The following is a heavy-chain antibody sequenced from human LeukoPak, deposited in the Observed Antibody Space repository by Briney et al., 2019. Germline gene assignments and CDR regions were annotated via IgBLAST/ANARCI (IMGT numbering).Heavy chain of an antibody. CDR2: IYTSGST. CDR3: ARVGSYYDILTGRRFWYFDY. CDR1: GGSISSGSYY. J-gene: IGHJ4*02. D-gene: IGHD3-9*01. V-gene: IGHV4-61*02. Sequence: SQTLSLTCTVSGGSISSGSYYWSWIRQPAGKGLEWIGRIYTSGSTNYNPSLKSRVTISVDTSKNQFSLKLSSVTAADTAVYYCARVGSYYDILTGRRFWYFDYWGQGTLVTVSS.